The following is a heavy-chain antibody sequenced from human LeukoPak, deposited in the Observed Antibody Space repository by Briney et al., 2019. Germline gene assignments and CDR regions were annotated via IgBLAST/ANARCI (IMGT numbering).Heavy chain of an antibody. CDR1: GYTFSNYD. CDR2: MNPNSGNT. CDR3: TRAVRNQLLSEY. J-gene: IGHJ4*02. V-gene: IGHV1-8*01. D-gene: IGHD2-2*01. Sequence: ASVRVSCKASGYTFSNYDVTWVQQAPGQGLEYMGWMNPNSGNTGFAQKFRGRVTMTSDASTTSAFMELMRLTSEDTAVYYCTRAVRNQLLSEYWGQGTRITVS.